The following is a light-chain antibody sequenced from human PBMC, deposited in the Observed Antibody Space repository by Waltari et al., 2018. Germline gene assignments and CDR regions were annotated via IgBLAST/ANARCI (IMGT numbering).Light chain of an antibody. V-gene: IGLV2-23*01. CDR2: EDS. CDR3: CSYTNSRTWV. CDR1: SSDVGRYDL. Sequence: QSALTQPASVSGSPGQSITISCTGTSSDVGRYDLVSWYQQHPDKAPKLMVFEDSKRPSVMSNRFSSSTSGNTASLTISGLQAEDEADYYCCSYTNSRTWVFGGGTKLTVL. J-gene: IGLJ3*02.